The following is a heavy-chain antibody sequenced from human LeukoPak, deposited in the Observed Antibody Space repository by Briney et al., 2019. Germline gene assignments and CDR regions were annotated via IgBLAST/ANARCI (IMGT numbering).Heavy chain of an antibody. CDR1: GGSISSYY. CDR2: IYYSGST. V-gene: IGHV4-59*01. D-gene: IGHD6-13*01. CDR3: AGGDIAAAGTFDY. J-gene: IGHJ4*02. Sequence: SETLSLTCTVSGGSISSYYWSWIRQPPGKGLEWIGYIYYSGSTNYNPSLKSRVTTSVDTSKNQFSLKLSSVTAADTAVYYCAGGDIAAAGTFDYWGQGTLVTVSS.